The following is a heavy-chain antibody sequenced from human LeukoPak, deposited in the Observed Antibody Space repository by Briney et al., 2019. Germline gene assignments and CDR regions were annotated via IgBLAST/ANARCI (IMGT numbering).Heavy chain of an antibody. CDR1: GYTFTSYA. CDR2: INTGNGNT. Sequence: GASVKVSCKASGYTFTSYAMHWVRQAPGQRLKCMGWINTGNGNTKYSQKFQGRVTITRDTSASTAYMDLSSLRSEGTAVYYCARNTETAIPLPYYFDYWGQGTLVTVSS. V-gene: IGHV1-3*04. J-gene: IGHJ4*02. CDR3: ARNTETAIPLPYYFDY. D-gene: IGHD2-21*02.